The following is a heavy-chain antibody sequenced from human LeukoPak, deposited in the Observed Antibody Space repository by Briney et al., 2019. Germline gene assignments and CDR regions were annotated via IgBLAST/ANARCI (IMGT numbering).Heavy chain of an antibody. D-gene: IGHD3-16*02. V-gene: IGHV3-23*01. Sequence: QPGGSLRLSSAASGFTFRDYGMGWVRQAPGKGLEWVSGLSGSGSSTYYADPVKGRFTMSRDNSKNTLYVQMNRLRAEDTAVYYCAKGRGLGRLQRYDYVWGSYRAPFDYWGQGTLVTVSS. CDR1: GFTFRDYG. CDR3: AKGRGLGRLQRYDYVWGSYRAPFDY. CDR2: LSGSGSST. J-gene: IGHJ4*02.